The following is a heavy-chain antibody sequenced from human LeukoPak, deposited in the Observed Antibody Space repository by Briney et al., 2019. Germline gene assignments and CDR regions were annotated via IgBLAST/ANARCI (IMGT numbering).Heavy chain of an antibody. J-gene: IGHJ3*02. CDR2: IYPGDSDT. CDR1: GYSFTSYW. V-gene: IGHV5-51*01. CDR3: ARQGCSGGSCYPWAFDI. Sequence: GESLKISCKGSGYSFTSYWIGWVRQMPGKGLEWMGIIYPGDSDTRYSPSFQGQVTISADKSISTAYLQWSSLKASDTAMYYCARQGCSGGSCYPWAFDIWGQGTMVTVSS. D-gene: IGHD2-15*01.